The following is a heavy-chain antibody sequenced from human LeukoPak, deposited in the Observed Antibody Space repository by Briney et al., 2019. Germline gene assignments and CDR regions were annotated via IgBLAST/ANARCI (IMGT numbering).Heavy chain of an antibody. CDR3: ARHERRYHFWSGYYKEIGWDFDY. Sequence: GGSLRLSCAASGFTFSSYSMNWVRQAPVKELEWVSSISSSSSYIYYADSVKGRFTISRDNAKNSLYLQMNSLRAEDTAVYYCARHERRYHFWSGYYKEIGWDFDYWGQGTLVTVSS. CDR1: GFTFSSYS. J-gene: IGHJ4*02. CDR2: ISSSSSYI. V-gene: IGHV3-21*01. D-gene: IGHD3-3*01.